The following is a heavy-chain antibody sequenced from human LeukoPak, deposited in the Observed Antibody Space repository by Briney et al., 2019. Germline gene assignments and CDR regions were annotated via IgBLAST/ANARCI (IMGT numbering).Heavy chain of an antibody. J-gene: IGHJ6*03. CDR2: ISSSSSTI. Sequence: PGGSLRLSCAASRFTFSSYSMNWVRQAPGKGLEWVSYISSSSSTIYYADSVKGRFTISRDNAKNSLYLQMNSLRAEDTAVYYCARARQERYSSSWYWSRSYYYYMDVWGKGTTVTVSS. CDR3: ARARQERYSSSWYWSRSYYYYMDV. V-gene: IGHV3-48*01. D-gene: IGHD6-13*01. CDR1: RFTFSSYS.